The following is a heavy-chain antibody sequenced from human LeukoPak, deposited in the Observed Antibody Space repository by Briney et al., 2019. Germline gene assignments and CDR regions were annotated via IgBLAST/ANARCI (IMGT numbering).Heavy chain of an antibody. CDR3: ATVSSGGDTVW. V-gene: IGHV4-30-2*02. D-gene: IGHD3-16*01. J-gene: IGHJ4*02. CDR2: IYHSGST. Sequence: PSETLSLTCTVSGGSISSGGYYWSWIRQPPGKGLEWIGYIYHSGSTYYNPSLKSRVTISVDRSKNQFSLKLSSVTAADTAVYYCATVSSGGDTVWWGQGTLVIVSS. CDR1: GGSISSGGYY.